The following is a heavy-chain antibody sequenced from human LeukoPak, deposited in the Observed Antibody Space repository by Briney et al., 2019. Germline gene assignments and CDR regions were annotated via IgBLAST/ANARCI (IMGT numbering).Heavy chain of an antibody. V-gene: IGHV4-59*06. Sequence: SETLSLTCTVSGGSISSYYWSWIRQPPGKGLEWIGYIYYSGSTYYNPSLKSRVTISVDTSKNQFSLKLSSVTAADTAVYYCARDSINSTLTPYWGQGTLVTVSS. J-gene: IGHJ4*02. CDR2: IYYSGST. CDR3: ARDSINSTLTPY. D-gene: IGHD2/OR15-2a*01. CDR1: GGSISSYY.